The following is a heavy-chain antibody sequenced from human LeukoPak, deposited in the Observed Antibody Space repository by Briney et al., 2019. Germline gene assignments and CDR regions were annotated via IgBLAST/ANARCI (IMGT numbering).Heavy chain of an antibody. J-gene: IGHJ4*02. Sequence: SETLSLTCTVSGGSISSYYWSWIRQPPGKGLEWIGYIYYSGSTNYNPSLKSRVTISVDTSKNQFSLKLSSVTAADTAVYYCARRLNDFWSGPFDYWGQGTLVTVSS. CDR2: IYYSGST. CDR1: GGSISSYY. CDR3: ARRLNDFWSGPFDY. V-gene: IGHV4-59*08. D-gene: IGHD3-3*01.